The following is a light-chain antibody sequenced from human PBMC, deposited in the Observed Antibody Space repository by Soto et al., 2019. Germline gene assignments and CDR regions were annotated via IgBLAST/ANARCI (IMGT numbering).Light chain of an antibody. CDR2: TVS. CDR1: QSLLDSDDGNTY. Sequence: DLVLTHSPLSLPVTPGEPASISCRSSQSLLDSDDGNTYLDWYLQKPGQSPQLLIHTVSYRASGVPDRFSGSGSGTDFTLRISRVEAEDVGVYYCMQHIEYPFTFGQGTRLEIK. J-gene: IGKJ5*01. CDR3: MQHIEYPFT. V-gene: IGKV2-40*01.